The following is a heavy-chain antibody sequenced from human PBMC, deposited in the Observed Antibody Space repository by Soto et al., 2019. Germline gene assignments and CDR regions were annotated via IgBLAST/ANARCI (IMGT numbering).Heavy chain of an antibody. CDR3: ARLVVVPAAKNYYYGMDV. J-gene: IGHJ6*02. V-gene: IGHV3-21*01. Sequence: GWSLRLSCASSGFTFISYSMNWVHQAPGKGLEWVSSISSSSSYIYYADSVKGRFTISRDNAKNSLYLQMNSLRAEDTAVYYCARLVVVPAAKNYYYGMDVWGQGTTVTVSS. CDR2: ISSSSSYI. CDR1: GFTFISYS. D-gene: IGHD2-2*01.